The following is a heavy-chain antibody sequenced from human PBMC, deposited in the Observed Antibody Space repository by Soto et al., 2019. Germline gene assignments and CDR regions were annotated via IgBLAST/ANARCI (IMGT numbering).Heavy chain of an antibody. CDR1: GGSIISSSYY. CDR2: IYYSGST. J-gene: IGHJ5*02. D-gene: IGHD2-2*02. CDR3: ASRDCSSTSCYRESWFDP. V-gene: IGHV4-39*01. Sequence: SGTLSLTCTVSGGSIISSSYYLFCIRQPPWKGLEWIGSIYYSGSTYYNPSLKSRVTISVDTSKNQFSLKLSSVTAADTAVYYCASRDCSSTSCYRESWFDPWGQGTLVTVSS.